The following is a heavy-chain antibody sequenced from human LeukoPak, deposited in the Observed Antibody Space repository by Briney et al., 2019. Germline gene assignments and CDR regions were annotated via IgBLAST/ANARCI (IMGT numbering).Heavy chain of an antibody. CDR2: IIPIFGTT. V-gene: IGHV1-69*05. J-gene: IGHJ4*02. D-gene: IGHD2-8*02. CDR3: AREESGGYFDY. Sequence: GSSVKVSCKTPGGFFNSYGITWVRQAPGQGLEWMGGIIPIFGTTNYAQKFRGRVTMTRDTSTSTVYMDLSSLRSEDTAMYFCAREESGGYFDYWGQGTLVTVSS. CDR1: GGFFNSYG.